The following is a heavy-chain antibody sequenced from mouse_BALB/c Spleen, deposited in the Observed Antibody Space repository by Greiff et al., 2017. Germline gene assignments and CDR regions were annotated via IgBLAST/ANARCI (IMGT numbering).Heavy chain of an antibody. J-gene: IGHJ4*01. Sequence: QVHVKQSGAELVKPGASVKLSCKASGYTFTSYYMYWVKQRPGQGLEWIGEINPSNGGTNFNEKFKSKATLTVDKSSSTAYMQLSSLTSEDSAVYYCTRWRTWDAMDYWGQGTSVTVSS. CDR1: GYTFTSYY. CDR2: INPSNGGT. V-gene: IGHV1S81*02. CDR3: TRWRTWDAMDY.